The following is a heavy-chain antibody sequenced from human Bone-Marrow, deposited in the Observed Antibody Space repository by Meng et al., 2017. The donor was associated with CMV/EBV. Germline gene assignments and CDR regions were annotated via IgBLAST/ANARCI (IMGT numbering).Heavy chain of an antibody. CDR3: ARPPLYADYYYYGMDV. J-gene: IGHJ6*02. D-gene: IGHD2-8*01. CDR2: INPNSGGT. CDR1: GYTFTGYY. Sequence: ASVKVSCKASGYTFTGYYMHWVRQAPGQGLEWMGWINPNSGGTNYAQKFQGRVTMTRDTSISTAYMELSRLRSDDTAVYYCARPPLYADYYYYGMDVWGQGNTVNVAS. V-gene: IGHV1-2*02.